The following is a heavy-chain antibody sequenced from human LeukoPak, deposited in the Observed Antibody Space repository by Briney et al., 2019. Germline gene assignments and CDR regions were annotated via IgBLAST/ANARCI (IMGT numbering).Heavy chain of an antibody. CDR1: GFTFNIYA. J-gene: IGHJ3*02. Sequence: GGSLRLSCAASGFTFNIYAMSWVRLAPGKGLQWVASMCGSAGCTFYADSVEGRFTISRDNSKNTLYLQMNSLRAEDTAVYYCAKEPLNVLRFLEWAFDIWGQGTMVTVSS. D-gene: IGHD3-3*01. CDR3: AKEPLNVLRFLEWAFDI. CDR2: MCGSAGCT. V-gene: IGHV3-23*01.